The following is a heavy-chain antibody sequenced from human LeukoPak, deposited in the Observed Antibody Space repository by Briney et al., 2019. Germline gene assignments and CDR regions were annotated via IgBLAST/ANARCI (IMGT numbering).Heavy chain of an antibody. CDR3: ARSPVGPFFDY. CDR2: IYTSGNT. Sequence: PSETLSLTCTVSGGSISSGSYYWSWIRQPAGKRLEWIGRIYTSGNTNYNPSLKSRVTISVDTSKNQFSLRLSSVTAVDTAVYYCARSPVGPFFDYWGQGTLVTVSS. CDR1: GGSISSGSYY. V-gene: IGHV4-61*02. J-gene: IGHJ4*02.